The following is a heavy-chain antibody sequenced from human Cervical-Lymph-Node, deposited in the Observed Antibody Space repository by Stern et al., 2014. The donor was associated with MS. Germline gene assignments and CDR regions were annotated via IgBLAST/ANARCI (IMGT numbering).Heavy chain of an antibody. D-gene: IGHD6-19*01. Sequence: VPLVESGGGVVQPGRSLRLSCAASGFTFYSYGMHWGRQAPGEGLDWVAVIWYDGTKKYYADSVKGRFTISRDNSKNTLYLQMDSLRAEDTAVYYCAGGGVPVAGTDPAHYGMTVWGQGTTVTVSS. V-gene: IGHV3-33*01. CDR1: GFTFYSYG. CDR2: IWYDGTKK. CDR3: AGGGVPVAGTDPAHYGMTV. J-gene: IGHJ6*02.